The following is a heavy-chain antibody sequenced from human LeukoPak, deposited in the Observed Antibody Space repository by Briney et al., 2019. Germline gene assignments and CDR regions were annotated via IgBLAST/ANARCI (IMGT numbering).Heavy chain of an antibody. D-gene: IGHD3-22*01. Sequence: GGSLRLSCAASGFTFSDHYMSWIRQAPGKGLEWASYISGSGTTIYYTDSVKGRFTISRDNAKNSLYLQMNSLRAEDTAVYYCASDYYDSSGYSGLGYWGQGTLVTVSS. V-gene: IGHV3-11*04. CDR1: GFTFSDHY. CDR3: ASDYYDSSGYSGLGY. CDR2: ISGSGTTI. J-gene: IGHJ4*02.